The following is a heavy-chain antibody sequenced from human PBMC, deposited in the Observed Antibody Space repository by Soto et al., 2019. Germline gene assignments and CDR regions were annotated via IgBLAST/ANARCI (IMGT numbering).Heavy chain of an antibody. V-gene: IGHV5-10-1*01. CDR3: ARHASFVVAGILNWFDP. CDR1: GYSFTSYW. D-gene: IGHD6-19*01. CDR2: IDPSDSYT. J-gene: IGHJ5*02. Sequence: GESLKISCKGSGYSFTSYWISWVRQMPGKGLEWMGRIDPSDSYTNYSPSFQGHVTISADKSISTAYLQWSSLKASDTAMYYCARHASFVVAGILNWFDPWGQGTLVTVSS.